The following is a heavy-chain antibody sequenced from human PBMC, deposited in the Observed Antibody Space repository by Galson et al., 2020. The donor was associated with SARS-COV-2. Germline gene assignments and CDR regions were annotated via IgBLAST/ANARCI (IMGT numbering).Heavy chain of an antibody. V-gene: IGHV3-74*01. D-gene: IGHD3-16*01. Sequence: GGSLRLSCAASGFTFSSYWMHWVRQAPGKGLVWVSRIYSEGSSTSYADSVKGRFTISGDDAKNTLYLHMRSLRAEDTAVYYCARGDMRNDYFDYWGQGTLFTVSS. CDR3: ARGDMRNDYFDY. CDR1: GFTFSSYW. J-gene: IGHJ4*02. CDR2: IYSEGSST.